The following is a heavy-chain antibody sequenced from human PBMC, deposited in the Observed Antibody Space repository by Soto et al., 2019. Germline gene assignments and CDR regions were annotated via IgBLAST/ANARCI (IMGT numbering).Heavy chain of an antibody. V-gene: IGHV4-34*01. J-gene: IGHJ6*02. D-gene: IGHD2-8*01. Sequence: SETLSLTCAVYGGSFSGYYWSWIRQPPGKGLEWIGEINHSGSTNYNPSLKSRVTISVDTSKNQFSLKLSSVTAADTAVYYCARAERYCTNGVCYTTLSLRRYYYGMDVWGQGTTVTVSS. CDR3: ARAERYCTNGVCYTTLSLRRYYYGMDV. CDR2: INHSGST. CDR1: GGSFSGYY.